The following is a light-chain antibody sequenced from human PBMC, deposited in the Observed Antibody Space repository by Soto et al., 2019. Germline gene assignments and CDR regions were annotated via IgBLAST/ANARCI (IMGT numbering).Light chain of an antibody. V-gene: IGLV2-8*01. CDR3: SSFASSNTWV. Sequence: QSALTQPPSASGSPGQSVTISCTGTSSDVGAYNYVSWYQQHAGKAPKLVIYEVTKRPSGVPDRFSGSKSANTASLPVSGLQAEDEADYYFSSFASSNTWVFGGGTQLTVL. CDR1: SSDVGAYNY. CDR2: EVT. J-gene: IGLJ3*02.